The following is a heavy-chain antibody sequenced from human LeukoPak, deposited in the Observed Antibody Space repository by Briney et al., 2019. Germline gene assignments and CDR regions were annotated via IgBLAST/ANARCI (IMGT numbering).Heavy chain of an antibody. V-gene: IGHV3-23*01. J-gene: IGHJ3*02. Sequence: PGGSLRLSCAASGFTFSSYAMSWLRQAPGKGLEWVSAISGSGGSTYYADSVKGRFTISRDNSENTLYLQMNSLRAEDTAVYYCAKRDRTVTHAFDIWGQGTMVTVSS. CDR2: ISGSGGST. D-gene: IGHD4-17*01. CDR1: GFTFSSYA. CDR3: AKRDRTVTHAFDI.